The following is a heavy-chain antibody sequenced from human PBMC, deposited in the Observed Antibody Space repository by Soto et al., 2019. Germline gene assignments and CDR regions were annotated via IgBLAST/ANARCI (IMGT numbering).Heavy chain of an antibody. CDR2: ISYIGST. D-gene: IGHD3-10*01. CDR1: GGSISSGAYF. V-gene: IGHV4-30-4*01. CDR3: AREVTMVRAVLGY. J-gene: IGHJ4*02. Sequence: SETLSLTCTVSGGSISSGAYFWNWIRQSPGKGLEWLGYISYIGSTYYNPSLKSRLSISRDTSKNQFSLKLSSVTAADTAVYYCAREVTMVRAVLGYWGQGTLVTVSS.